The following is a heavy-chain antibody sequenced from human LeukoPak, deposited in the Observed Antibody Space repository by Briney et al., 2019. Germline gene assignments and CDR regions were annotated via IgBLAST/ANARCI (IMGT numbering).Heavy chain of an antibody. D-gene: IGHD1-26*01. J-gene: IGHJ3*02. CDR2: ITSSGNTI. CDR3: ARDFVSGSSDSFDI. Sequence: GGSLRLSSAASGLTLSTYEMNWVRHAPEKGLEWDSYITSSGNTIYYADSVKGRFTISIDNAKNSLYLQMHRLRADDTAVHYCARDFVSGSSDSFDIWGQGTMVTVSS. CDR1: GLTLSTYE. V-gene: IGHV3-48*03.